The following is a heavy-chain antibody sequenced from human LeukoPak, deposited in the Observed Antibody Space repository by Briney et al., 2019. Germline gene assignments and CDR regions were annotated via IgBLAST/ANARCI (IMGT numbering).Heavy chain of an antibody. CDR1: GFTFSTYW. CDR3: ARGVRDFDY. CDR2: ISSSSSYI. J-gene: IGHJ4*02. V-gene: IGHV3-21*01. D-gene: IGHD3-3*01. Sequence: PGGSLRLSCAASGFTFSTYWMSWVRQAPGKGLEWVSSISSSSSYIYYADSVKGRFTISRDNAKNSLYLQMNSLRAEDTAVYYCARGVRDFDYWGQGTLVTVSS.